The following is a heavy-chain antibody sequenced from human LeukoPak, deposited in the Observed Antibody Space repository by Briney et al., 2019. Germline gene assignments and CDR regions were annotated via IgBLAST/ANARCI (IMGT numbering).Heavy chain of an antibody. Sequence: SETLFLTCTVSGDSISNYYWSWIRLPPGKGLEWIGYIYYSGNTDYNPSLKSRVTISVDTSKNQFSLRLNSVTAADTAVYYCARYRNEALFAFDIWGQGTMVTVSS. CDR3: ARYRNEALFAFDI. V-gene: IGHV4-59*01. CDR2: IYYSGNT. J-gene: IGHJ3*02. CDR1: GDSISNYY. D-gene: IGHD1-14*01.